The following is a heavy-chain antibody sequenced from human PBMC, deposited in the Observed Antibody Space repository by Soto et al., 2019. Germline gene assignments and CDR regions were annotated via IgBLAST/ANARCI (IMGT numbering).Heavy chain of an antibody. J-gene: IGHJ6*02. CDR1: GYTFTRYG. V-gene: IGHV1-18*01. CDR2: INTYNGNT. D-gene: IGHD3-16*01. Sequence: QVQLVQSGAEVKNPGASVKVSCKASGYTFTRYGIGWARQAPGQGLEWMGWINTYNGNTTYAQNVQGRVTLTTDTSTSTADMELRSLRSNDTAIYYCAMVDVYVTPSPQDVWGQGTTVIVSS. CDR3: AMVDVYVTPSPQDV.